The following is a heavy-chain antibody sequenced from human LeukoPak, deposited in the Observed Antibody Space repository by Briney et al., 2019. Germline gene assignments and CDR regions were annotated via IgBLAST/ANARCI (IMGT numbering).Heavy chain of an antibody. V-gene: IGHV3-30*02. CDR3: ANLRIRMGATTAFFYY. CDR2: IRSDGSYT. D-gene: IGHD1-26*01. J-gene: IGHJ4*02. CDR1: GFTFGEYG. Sequence: GGSLRLSCAASGFTFGEYGIHWVRQAPGEGLEWVAFIRSDGSYTYYADSVKGRFHISRHNSKNTLYPQMNSLRAEDTAVYYCANLRIRMGATTAFFYYWGQGTLVTVSS.